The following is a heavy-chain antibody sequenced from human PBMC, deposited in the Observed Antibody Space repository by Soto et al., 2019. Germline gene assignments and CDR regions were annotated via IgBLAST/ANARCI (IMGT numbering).Heavy chain of an antibody. CDR3: ARDRDYIWGSYRPHDAFDI. Sequence: KRGASVKVSCKASGYTFTSYGISWVRQAPGQGLEWMGWISAYNGNTNYAQKLQGRAHMTTDTSTSTAYMELRSLRSDDTAVYYCARDRDYIWGSYRPHDAFDIWGQGTMVTVSS. CDR2: ISAYNGNT. V-gene: IGHV1-18*01. D-gene: IGHD3-16*02. J-gene: IGHJ3*02. CDR1: GYTFTSYG.